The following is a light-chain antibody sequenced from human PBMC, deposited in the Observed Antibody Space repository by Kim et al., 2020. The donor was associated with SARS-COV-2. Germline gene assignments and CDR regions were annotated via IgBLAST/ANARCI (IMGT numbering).Light chain of an antibody. CDR2: VGTGGIVG. V-gene: IGLV9-49*03. CDR1: SGYSNYK. CDR3: GTDYASRSDFLWV. J-gene: IGLJ3*02. Sequence: QPVLTKSPSASASLGASVTLTCTLSSGYSNYKVDWYQQRPGKGPRFVMRVGTGGIVGSKGDGIPDRFSVLGAGLNRYLTIKNIQEEDESDYHCGTDYASRSDFLWVCGGGTQLTVL.